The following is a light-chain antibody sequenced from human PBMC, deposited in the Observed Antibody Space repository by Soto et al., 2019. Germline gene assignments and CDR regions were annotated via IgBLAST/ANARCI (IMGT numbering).Light chain of an antibody. CDR2: AAS. Sequence: DIQMTQSPSSVSAYVGDRVTITCRASQGISSWLAWYQQKPGTVPKLLIYAASTLQSGVPSRFTGSGSGTDFTLTISILQPEDFATYYCQQTNTFPRTFGGGTKVESK. V-gene: IGKV1-12*01. CDR1: QGISSW. CDR3: QQTNTFPRT. J-gene: IGKJ4*01.